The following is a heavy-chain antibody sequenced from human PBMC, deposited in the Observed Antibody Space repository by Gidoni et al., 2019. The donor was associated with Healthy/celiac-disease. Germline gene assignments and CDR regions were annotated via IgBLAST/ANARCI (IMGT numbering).Heavy chain of an antibody. CDR1: GFTSSSYS. J-gene: IGHJ4*02. CDR2: ISSSSSYI. Sequence: EVQLVESGGGLVKPGGSLSLPCAASGFTSSSYSMDWVRQAPGKGLGWVSSISSSSSYIYYADSVKGRFTISRDNAKNSLYLQMNSLRAEDTAVYYCAEVQRGRYWGQGTLVTVSS. CDR3: AEVQRGRY. D-gene: IGHD1-26*01. V-gene: IGHV3-21*01.